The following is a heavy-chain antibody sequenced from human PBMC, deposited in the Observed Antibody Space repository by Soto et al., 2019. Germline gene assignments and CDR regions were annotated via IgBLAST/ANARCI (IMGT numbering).Heavy chain of an antibody. V-gene: IGHV3-23*01. CDR2: ISGSGGST. Sequence: GGSLRLSCAASGFTFSSYAMSWVRQAPGKGLEWVSAISGSGGSTYYADSVKGRFTISRDNSKNTLYLQMNSLRAEDTAVYYCANGIQLWNSPGYWGQGTLVTVSS. CDR1: GFTFSSYA. CDR3: ANGIQLWNSPGY. D-gene: IGHD5-18*01. J-gene: IGHJ4*02.